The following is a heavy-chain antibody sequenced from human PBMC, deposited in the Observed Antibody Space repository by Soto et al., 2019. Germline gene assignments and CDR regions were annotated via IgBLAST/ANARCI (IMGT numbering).Heavy chain of an antibody. J-gene: IGHJ5*02. CDR3: ARLHCNSPNCVPLDP. D-gene: IGHD2-2*01. CDR1: GGSISSVSYY. CDR2: IYYSGSA. Sequence: QLQLQESGPGLVKPSETLSLTCSVSGGSISSVSYYWGWIRQPPGKGLEWIGSIYYSGSAYYSPSLKSRVTMSVETSKNQLSLELRPVTAAATAVYYCARLHCNSPNCVPLDPWGQGTLVTVSS. V-gene: IGHV4-39*01.